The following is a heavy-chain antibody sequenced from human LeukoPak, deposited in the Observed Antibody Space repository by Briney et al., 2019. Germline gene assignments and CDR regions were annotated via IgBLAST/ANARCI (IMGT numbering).Heavy chain of an antibody. CDR2: ISSSSSYI. J-gene: IGHJ4*02. CDR1: GFTFSSYS. V-gene: IGHV3-21*01. Sequence: PGGSLRLSCAASGFTFSSYSMNWVRQAPGKGLEWVSSISSSSSYIYYADSVKGRFTISRDNAKNSLYLQMNSLRAEDTAVYYCARDPTSHFYLRDFDYWGQGTLVTVSS. CDR3: ARDPTSHFYLRDFDY. D-gene: IGHD2-2*01.